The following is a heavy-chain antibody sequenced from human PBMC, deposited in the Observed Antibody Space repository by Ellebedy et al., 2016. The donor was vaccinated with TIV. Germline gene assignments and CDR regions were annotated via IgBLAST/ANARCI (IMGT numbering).Heavy chain of an antibody. CDR1: GYTFTDYG. CDR2: IGTDMGNT. J-gene: IGHJ1*01. D-gene: IGHD6-6*01. V-gene: IGHV1-18*04. CDR3: ARDRKMRSSSDFQH. Sequence: AASVKVPCKASGYTFTDYGITWLRQAPGQGLEWMVWIGTDMGNTNYAQKFRGRVTMTTDTSTATGYMELRSLRSDDTALYYCARDRKMRSSSDFQHWGQGALVTVSS.